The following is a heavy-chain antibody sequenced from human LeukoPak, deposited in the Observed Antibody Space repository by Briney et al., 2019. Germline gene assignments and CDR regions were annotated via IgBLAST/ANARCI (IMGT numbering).Heavy chain of an antibody. CDR2: INHSGST. D-gene: IGHD1-26*01. CDR3: AREERGSLAY. J-gene: IGHJ4*02. CDR1: GGSFSGYY. V-gene: IGHV4-34*01. Sequence: SETLSLTCAVYGGSFSGYYWSWIRQPPGKGLEWIGEINHSGSTNYNPSLKSRVTISVDTSKNQFSLKLSSVTAADTAVYYCAREERGSLAYWGQGTLVAVSS.